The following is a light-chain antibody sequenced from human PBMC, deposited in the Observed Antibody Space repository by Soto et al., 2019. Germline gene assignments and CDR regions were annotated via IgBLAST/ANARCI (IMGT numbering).Light chain of an antibody. J-gene: IGKJ1*01. CDR1: QSVPANY. CDR3: LQYGTPWWT. CDR2: GAS. Sequence: EIVLTQSPGTLSLSPGERVTLSCRASQSVPANYLAWYQQKPGQALRLLIYGASNRATGIPDRFSGSGSGTDFTLTVSRLEPEDFAVYYCLQYGTPWWTFGQGAKVEIK. V-gene: IGKV3-20*01.